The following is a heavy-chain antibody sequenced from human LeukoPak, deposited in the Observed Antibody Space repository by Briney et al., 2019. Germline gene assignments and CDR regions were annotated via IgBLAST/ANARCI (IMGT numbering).Heavy chain of an antibody. J-gene: IGHJ5*02. Sequence: GESLKTSCKTSGYNFNNYWIGWVRQMPGKGLEWLGVIYPGDSETRYRPSFQGQVTISADKSITTAYLQWNSLKASDTAMYYCARWVKADRSDPWGQGTLVTVSS. CDR1: GYNFNNYW. V-gene: IGHV5-51*01. CDR2: IYPGDSET. CDR3: ARWVKADRSDP. D-gene: IGHD2-21*01.